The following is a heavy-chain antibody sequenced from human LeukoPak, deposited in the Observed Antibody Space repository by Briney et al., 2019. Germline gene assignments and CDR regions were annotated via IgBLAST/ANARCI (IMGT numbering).Heavy chain of an antibody. V-gene: IGHV4-59*01. Sequence: SETLSLTCTVSGGSISSYDWSWIRQPPGKGLECIGYIYYSGSTNYNPSLKSRVTISVDTSKKQISLKLTSVTAADTAVYYCARTHDSTGYSDAFDIWGQGTVVTVPS. CDR2: IYYSGST. J-gene: IGHJ3*02. CDR1: GGSISSYD. D-gene: IGHD3-22*01. CDR3: ARTHDSTGYSDAFDI.